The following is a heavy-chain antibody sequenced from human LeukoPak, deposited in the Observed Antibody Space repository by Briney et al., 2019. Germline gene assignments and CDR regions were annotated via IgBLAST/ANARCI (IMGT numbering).Heavy chain of an antibody. CDR3: AKARDGI. V-gene: IGHV3-30*18. CDR1: GSTFSSYG. CDR2: ISYDGSNK. Sequence: GGSLRLSCAASGSTFSSYGMHWVRQAPGKGLEWVAVISYDGSNKYYADSVKGRFTISRDNSKNTLYLQMNSLRAEDTAVYYCAKARDGIWGQGTMVTVSS. J-gene: IGHJ3*02. D-gene: IGHD2-21*02.